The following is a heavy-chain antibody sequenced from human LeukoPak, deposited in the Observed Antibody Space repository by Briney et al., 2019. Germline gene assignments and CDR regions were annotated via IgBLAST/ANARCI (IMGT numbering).Heavy chain of an antibody. CDR2: INTSAGTT. CDR3: ARVITSAGSDAFDI. J-gene: IGHJ3*02. D-gene: IGHD3-22*01. V-gene: IGHV1-46*01. Sequence: RASVSVSCKASGYTFTTYYIHWVRQAPGQGLEWMGIINTSAGTTNYAQKFQGRVTMTRDTPTSTVYMELSTLRSEDTAVYYCARVITSAGSDAFDIWGQGTMVTISS. CDR1: GYTFTTYY.